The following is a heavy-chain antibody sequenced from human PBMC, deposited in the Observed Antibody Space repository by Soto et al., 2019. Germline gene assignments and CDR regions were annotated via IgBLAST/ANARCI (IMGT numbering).Heavy chain of an antibody. CDR1: GFSFRSYS. CDR2: VSNGGSYT. V-gene: IGHV3-21*01. CDR3: SRDWDHMDV. D-gene: IGHD1-26*01. J-gene: IGHJ6*03. Sequence: EVQLVESRGGLVKPGESLRLACAGSGFSFRSYSFNWVRQAPGKGLEWVSSVSNGGSYTYYADSVKGRFTIARDNAENSAFLQMNSLRAEDTAVYYCSRDWDHMDVWGKGTTVTVS.